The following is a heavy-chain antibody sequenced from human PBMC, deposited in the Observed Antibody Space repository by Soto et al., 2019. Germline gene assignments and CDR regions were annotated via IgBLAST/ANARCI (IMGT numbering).Heavy chain of an antibody. CDR1: GGSFSGYY. V-gene: IGHV4-34*01. J-gene: IGHJ6*02. Sequence: SETLSLTCAVYGGSFSGYYCSWIRQPPGKGLEWIGEINHSGSTNYNPSLKSRVTISVDTSKNQFSLKLSSVTAADTAVYYCAREGDFRYYYGSGSYYNLGMDVWGQVTTVTVS. CDR2: INHSGST. D-gene: IGHD3-10*01. CDR3: AREGDFRYYYGSGSYYNLGMDV.